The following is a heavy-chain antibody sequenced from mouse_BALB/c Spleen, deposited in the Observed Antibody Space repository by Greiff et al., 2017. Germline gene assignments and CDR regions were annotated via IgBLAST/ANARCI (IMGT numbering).Heavy chain of an antibody. CDR2: ISSGGSYT. CDR1: GFTFSSYG. CDR3: ARHSLLTTVVATRAMDY. D-gene: IGHD1-1*01. Sequence: EVELVESGGDLVKPGGSLKLSCAASGFTFSSYGMSWVRQTPDKRLEWVATISSGGSYTYYPDSVKGRFTISRDNAKNTLYLQMSSLKSEDTAMYYCARHSLLTTVVATRAMDYWGQGTSVTVSS. V-gene: IGHV5-6*01. J-gene: IGHJ4*01.